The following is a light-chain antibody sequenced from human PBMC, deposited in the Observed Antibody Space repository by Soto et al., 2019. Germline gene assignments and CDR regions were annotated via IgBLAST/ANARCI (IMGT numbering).Light chain of an antibody. CDR3: QQRLSWPIA. V-gene: IGKV3-11*01. CDR1: ESISSQ. Sequence: EIVLTQSPAYLSLSPGEGATLSCRASESISSQLVWYQQIPGQATRLLIYDASNRTTGVPARFSGSESGTDFTHTISSLEPEDFAVYYCQQRLSWPIAVGQGTRLEI. J-gene: IGKJ5*01. CDR2: DAS.